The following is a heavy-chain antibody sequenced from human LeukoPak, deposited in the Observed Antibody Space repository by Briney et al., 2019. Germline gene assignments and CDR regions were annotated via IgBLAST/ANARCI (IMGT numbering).Heavy chain of an antibody. D-gene: IGHD3-3*01. J-gene: IGHJ3*02. V-gene: IGHV4-59*01. Sequence: SETLSLTCSVSGGSISSYYWSWIRQPPGKGLEWIGYIYYSGSTNYNPSLKSRATISLDTSKNQFSLKLSSVTAADTAVYYCARVLRVSDFWSGYYDAFDIWGQGTMVTVSS. CDR2: IYYSGST. CDR1: GGSISSYY. CDR3: ARVLRVSDFWSGYYDAFDI.